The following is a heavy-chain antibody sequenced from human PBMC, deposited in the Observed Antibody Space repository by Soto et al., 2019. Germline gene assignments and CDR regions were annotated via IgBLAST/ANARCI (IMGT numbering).Heavy chain of an antibody. J-gene: IGHJ6*02. CDR1: GFTFSSYA. V-gene: IGHV3-30-3*01. CDR2: ISYDGSNK. CDR3: ARDYEKSSEYHYYYYGMDV. D-gene: IGHD2-2*01. Sequence: HPGGSLRLSCAASGFTFSSYAIHWVRQAPGKGLEWVAVISYDGSNKYYADSVKGRFTISRDNSKNTLYLQMNSLRAEDTAVYYCARDYEKSSEYHYYYYGMDVWGQGTTVTVSS.